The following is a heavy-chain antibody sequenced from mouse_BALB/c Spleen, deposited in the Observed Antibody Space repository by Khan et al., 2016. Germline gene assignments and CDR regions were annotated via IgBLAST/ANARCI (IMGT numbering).Heavy chain of an antibody. J-gene: IGHJ1*01. Sequence: EVQLLETGGGLVQPGGSRGLSCEGSGFTFSGFWMSWVRQTPGKTLEWIGDINSDGSAINYAPSIKDRFTIFRDNDKSTLYLQMSNVRSEDTATXFCMRYNYDYWYCDVWGAGTTVTVSS. V-gene: IGHV11-2*02. CDR3: MRYNYDYWYCDV. D-gene: IGHD2-4*01. CDR2: INSDGSAI. CDR1: GFTFSGFW.